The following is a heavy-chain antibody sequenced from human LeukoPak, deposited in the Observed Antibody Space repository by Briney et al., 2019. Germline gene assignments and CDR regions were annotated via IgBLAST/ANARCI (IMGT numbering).Heavy chain of an antibody. CDR1: GGSISSYY. Sequence: SETLSLTCTVSGGSISSYYWSWIRQPPGKGLEWIGYIYYSGSTNYNPSLKSRVTISVDTSKNQFSLKLSSVTAADTAVYYCARLSYGSGSYYNFYFDYWGQGTLVTVSA. J-gene: IGHJ4*02. D-gene: IGHD3-10*01. CDR3: ARLSYGSGSYYNFYFDY. V-gene: IGHV4-59*08. CDR2: IYYSGST.